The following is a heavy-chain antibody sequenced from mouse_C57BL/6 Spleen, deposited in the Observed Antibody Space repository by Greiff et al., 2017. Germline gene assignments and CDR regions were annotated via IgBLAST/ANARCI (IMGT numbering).Heavy chain of an antibody. D-gene: IGHD1-1*01. V-gene: IGHV1-80*01. CDR2: IYPGDGDT. J-gene: IGHJ2*01. Sequence: VKLMESGAELVKPGASVKISCKASGYAFSSYWMNWVKQRPGKGLEWIGQIYPGDGDTNYNGKFKGKATLTADKSSSTAYMQLSSLTSEDSAVYFCARDPYYFGSRHDFDDWGQGTTLTVSS. CDR3: ARDPYYFGSRHDFDD. CDR1: GYAFSSYW.